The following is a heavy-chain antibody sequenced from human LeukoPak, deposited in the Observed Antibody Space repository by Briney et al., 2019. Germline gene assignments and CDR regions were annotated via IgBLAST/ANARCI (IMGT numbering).Heavy chain of an antibody. CDR1: GYTFTGYY. Sequence: ASVKVSCKASGYTFTGYYMHWVRQAPGQGLEWMGGIIPIFGTANYAQKFQGRVTITADESTSTAYMELSSLRSEDTAVYYCARASTYCTNGVCYNSEGPPFDYWGQGTLVTVSS. CDR2: IIPIFGTA. J-gene: IGHJ4*02. D-gene: IGHD2-8*01. CDR3: ARASTYCTNGVCYNSEGPPFDY. V-gene: IGHV1-69*13.